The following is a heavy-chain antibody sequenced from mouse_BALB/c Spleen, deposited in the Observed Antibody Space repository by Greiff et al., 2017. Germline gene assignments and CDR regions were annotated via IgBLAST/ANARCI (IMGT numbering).Heavy chain of an antibody. CDR1: GFTFSSYT. CDR3: ARDPMDY. Sequence: EVHLVESGGGLVQPGGSLKLSCAASGFTFSSYTMSWVRQTPEKRLEWVAYISNGGGSTYYPDTVKGRFTISRDNAKNTLYLQMSSLKSEDTAMYYCARDPMDYWGKEPRSPSPQ. J-gene: IGHJ4*01. CDR2: ISNGGGST. V-gene: IGHV5-12-2*01.